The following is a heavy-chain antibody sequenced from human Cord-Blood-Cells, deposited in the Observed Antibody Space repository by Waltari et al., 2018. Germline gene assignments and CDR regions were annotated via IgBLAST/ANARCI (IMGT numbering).Heavy chain of an antibody. CDR2: INHSGIT. J-gene: IGHJ2*01. D-gene: IGHD7-27*01. CDR1: GGSFSGYY. CDR3: ASSGAGNWYFDL. Sequence: QVQLQQWGAGLLKPSETLSLTCAVHGGSFSGYYWSWIDQPPGKGLEWIGEINHSGITTYNPSLKSRVTISVDTSKNQFSLKLSSVTAADTAVYYCASSGAGNWYFDLWGRGTLVTVSS. V-gene: IGHV4-34*01.